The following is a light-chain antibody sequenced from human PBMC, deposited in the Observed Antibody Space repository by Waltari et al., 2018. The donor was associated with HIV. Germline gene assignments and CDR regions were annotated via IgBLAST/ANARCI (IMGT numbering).Light chain of an antibody. Sequence: QSVLTQPPSVSGTPGQNVTISCSGSSTNIGSNIVNWYQQVPEAAPKRLIYSNDQRPSVVPDRFSGSKSGTSASLAISGLQSADEADYYCAAWDDSLNGMFGGGTKLTV. J-gene: IGLJ3*02. CDR1: STNIGSNI. CDR3: AAWDDSLNGM. CDR2: SND. V-gene: IGLV1-44*01.